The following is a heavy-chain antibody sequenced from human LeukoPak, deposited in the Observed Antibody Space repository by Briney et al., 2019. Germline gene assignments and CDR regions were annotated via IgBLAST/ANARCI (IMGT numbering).Heavy chain of an antibody. J-gene: IGHJ4*02. CDR1: GFTFSNYG. D-gene: IGHD6-6*01. CDR3: ARDNRPHY. Sequence: GGSLRLSCAASGFTFSNYGMHWVRQAPGKGLEWVGFIRYDGRNKYYADSVKGRFTISRDNSKNTLYLQMNSLRAEDTAVYYCARDNRPHYWGQGTLVTVSS. CDR2: IRYDGRNK. V-gene: IGHV3-30*02.